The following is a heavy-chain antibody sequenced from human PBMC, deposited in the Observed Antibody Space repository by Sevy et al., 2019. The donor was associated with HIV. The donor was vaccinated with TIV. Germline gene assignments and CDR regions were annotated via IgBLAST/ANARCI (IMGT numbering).Heavy chain of an antibody. Sequence: GGSLRLSCAASGFTFSSYDMHWVRQATGKGLEWVSAIGTAGDTYYPGSVKGRFTISRENAKNSLYLQMNSLRAGDTAVYYCARVPLYNYDYVWGSYRNYYGMDVWGQGTTVTVSS. D-gene: IGHD3-16*02. J-gene: IGHJ6*02. CDR1: GFTFSSYD. V-gene: IGHV3-13*01. CDR2: IGTAGDT. CDR3: ARVPLYNYDYVWGSYRNYYGMDV.